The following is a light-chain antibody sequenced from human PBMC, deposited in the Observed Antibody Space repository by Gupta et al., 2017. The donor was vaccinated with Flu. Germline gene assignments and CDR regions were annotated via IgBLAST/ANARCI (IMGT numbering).Light chain of an antibody. CDR2: EGS. Sequence: QSALTQPASVPGSPGQSITISCTGTSSDVGSYNLVSWYQQHPGKAPKLMIYEGSKRPSGVSNRFSGSKSGNTASLTISGLQAEDEADYYCCSYAGSSTPWVFGGGTKLTVL. CDR1: SSDVGSYNL. J-gene: IGLJ3*02. V-gene: IGLV2-23*01. CDR3: CSYAGSSTPWV.